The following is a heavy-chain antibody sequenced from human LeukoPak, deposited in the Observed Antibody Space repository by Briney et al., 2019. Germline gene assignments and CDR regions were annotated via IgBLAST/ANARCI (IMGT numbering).Heavy chain of an antibody. Sequence: PGGSLRLSCAASGFTFTSYAKSWVRQAPGKGLEWVSAISGSGVNTYYADSVKGRFTISGDNSKNTVYLQMNSLRAEDTALYYCVYCSSSSCYKTGNYFDSWGQGTPVTVSS. D-gene: IGHD2-2*02. CDR2: ISGSGVNT. CDR3: VYCSSSSCYKTGNYFDS. V-gene: IGHV3-23*01. CDR1: GFTFTSYA. J-gene: IGHJ4*02.